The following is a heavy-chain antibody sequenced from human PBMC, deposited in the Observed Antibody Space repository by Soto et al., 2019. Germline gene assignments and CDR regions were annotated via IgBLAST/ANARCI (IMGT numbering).Heavy chain of an antibody. CDR3: ARDHRDYYDSSGYYYDWYFDY. V-gene: IGHV4-59*01. J-gene: IGHJ4*02. CDR1: GGSISSYY. D-gene: IGHD3-22*01. CDR2: IYYSGST. Sequence: PSETLSLTCTVSGGSISSYYWSWIRQPPGKGLEWIGYIYYSGSTNYNPSLKSRATISVDTSKNQFSLKLSSVTAADTAVYYCARDHRDYYDSSGYYYDWYFDYWGQGTLVTVSS.